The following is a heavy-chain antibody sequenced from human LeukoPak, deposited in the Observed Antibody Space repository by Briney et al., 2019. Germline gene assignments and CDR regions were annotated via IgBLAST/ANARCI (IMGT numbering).Heavy chain of an antibody. CDR3: AKGGYTTWFDP. Sequence: GGSLRLSCAASGFTFREYSMSWVRQAPGKGLEWVSNIRSNGGDTYYTDSVKGRFTISRDNSKNTLYLEMNSLRAGDTAVYYCAKGGYTTWFDPWGQGTLVTVSS. CDR2: IRSNGGDT. CDR1: GFTFREYS. D-gene: IGHD2-15*01. V-gene: IGHV3-23*01. J-gene: IGHJ5*02.